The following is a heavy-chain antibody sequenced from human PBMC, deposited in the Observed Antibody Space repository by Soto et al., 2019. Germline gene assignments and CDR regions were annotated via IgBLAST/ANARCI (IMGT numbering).Heavy chain of an antibody. CDR1: GGPIINGDSY. J-gene: IGHJ4*02. CDR3: ARDAPGAAPY. V-gene: IGHV4-31*01. D-gene: IGHD6-13*01. CDR2: INYRGTT. Sequence: QVQLQESGPGLVKPSQTLSLTCTVSGGPIINGDSYLNWSRQHPKKGLEWMGYINYRGTTNYNPALQSLILISIDTSKNPFTLRLTSVTAADTAVYYCARDAPGAAPYWGQGTLVTVSS.